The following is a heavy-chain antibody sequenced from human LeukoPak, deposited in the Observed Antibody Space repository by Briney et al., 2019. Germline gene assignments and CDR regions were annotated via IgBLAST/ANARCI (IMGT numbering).Heavy chain of an antibody. CDR1: GFTFDDYA. J-gene: IGHJ4*02. V-gene: IGHV3-9*01. CDR2: IIWNSGSI. Sequence: GGSLRLSCAASGFTFDDYAMHWVRQAPGKGLEWVSGIIWNSGSIGYADSVKGRFTISRDNAKNSLYLQMNSLRAEDTALYYCAKEGAPPLGTFDYWGQGTLVTVSS. CDR3: AKEGAPPLGTFDY.